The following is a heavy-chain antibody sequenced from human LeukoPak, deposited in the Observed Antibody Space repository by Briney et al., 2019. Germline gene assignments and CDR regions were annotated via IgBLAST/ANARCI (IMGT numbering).Heavy chain of an antibody. J-gene: IGHJ3*02. V-gene: IGHV1-2*06. CDR1: GYTFTGYY. Sequence: GASVKVSCKASGYTFTGYYMHWVRQAPGQGLEWMGRINPNSGGTNYAQKFQGRVTMTRDTSISTAYMELSRLRSDDTAVYYCARRSRTVHAFDIWGQRTMGTVSS. CDR2: INPNSGGT. D-gene: IGHD4-17*01. CDR3: ARRSRTVHAFDI.